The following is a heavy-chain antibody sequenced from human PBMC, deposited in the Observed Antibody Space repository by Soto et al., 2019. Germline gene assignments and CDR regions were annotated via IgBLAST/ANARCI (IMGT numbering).Heavy chain of an antibody. CDR1: GGSISSYY. D-gene: IGHD2-21*01. CDR3: ARLRIDPDFWFDP. J-gene: IGHJ5*02. Sequence: SETLSLTCTVSGGSISSYYWSWIRQPPGKGLEWIGYIYYSGSTNYNPSLKSRVTISVDTSKNQFSLKLSSVTAADTAVYYCARLRIDPDFWFDPWGQGTLVTVS. V-gene: IGHV4-59*08. CDR2: IYYSGST.